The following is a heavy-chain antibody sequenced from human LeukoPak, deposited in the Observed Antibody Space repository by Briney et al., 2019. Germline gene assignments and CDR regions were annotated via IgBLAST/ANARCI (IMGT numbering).Heavy chain of an antibody. J-gene: IGHJ6*03. D-gene: IGHD6-13*01. CDR1: GFTFSSYA. Sequence: GGSLRLSRAASGFTFSSYAMSWVRQAPGKGLEWVSAISGSGGSTYYADSVKGRFTISRDNSKNTLYLQMNSLRAEDTAVYYCAKDAAAAAFYYYYMDVWGKGTTVTVSS. CDR3: AKDAAAAAFYYYYMDV. CDR2: ISGSGGST. V-gene: IGHV3-23*01.